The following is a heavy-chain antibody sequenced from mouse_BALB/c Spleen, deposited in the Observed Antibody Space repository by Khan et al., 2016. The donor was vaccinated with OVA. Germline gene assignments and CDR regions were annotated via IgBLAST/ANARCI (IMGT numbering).Heavy chain of an antibody. CDR1: GFNIKDYY. Sequence: VQLQQSGAELVRSGASVKLSCTASGFNIKDYYMHWVKQRPEQGLEWIGWIDPENGDTEYAPKFQGKATMTADTSSNTAYLQFSSLTSEDTAVYYCNAFPYCYGRDWFAYWGQGTLVTVS. D-gene: IGHD1-1*01. CDR3: NAFPYCYGRDWFAY. V-gene: IGHV14-4*02. J-gene: IGHJ3*01. CDR2: IDPENGDT.